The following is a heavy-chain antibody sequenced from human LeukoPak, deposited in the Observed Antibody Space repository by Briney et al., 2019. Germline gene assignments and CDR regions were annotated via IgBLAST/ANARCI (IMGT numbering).Heavy chain of an antibody. CDR1: GFTFSSDA. V-gene: IGHV3-23*01. J-gene: IGHJ4*02. CDR3: ANGYCSSTSCSSLGVW. Sequence: GGSLRLSCAASGFTFSSDAMSCVRQAPGKGLEWVSAISGSGGSTYYADSVKGRFTISRDNSKNTLYLQMNSLRAEDTAVYYCANGYCSSTSCSSLGVWWGQGTLVTVSS. D-gene: IGHD2-2*03. CDR2: ISGSGGST.